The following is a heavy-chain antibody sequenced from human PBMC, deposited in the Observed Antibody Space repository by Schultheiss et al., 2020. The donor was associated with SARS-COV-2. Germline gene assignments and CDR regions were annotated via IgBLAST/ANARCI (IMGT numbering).Heavy chain of an antibody. CDR3: ARGKWGVGYFDY. Sequence: SETLSLTWSVSGGSISRGDYYWSWIRQPPGKGLEWFGYIDYTGNTYYNPSLRSRVTISVDTSKNHFSLKLTSVTAADTAVYFCARGKWGVGYFDYWGQGMLVTVSS. CDR2: IDYTGNT. D-gene: IGHD3-10*01. CDR1: GGSISRGDYY. J-gene: IGHJ4*02. V-gene: IGHV4-30-4*01.